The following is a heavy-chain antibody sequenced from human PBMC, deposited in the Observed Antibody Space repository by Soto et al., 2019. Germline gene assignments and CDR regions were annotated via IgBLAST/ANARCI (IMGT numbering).Heavy chain of an antibody. V-gene: IGHV3-33*01. J-gene: IGHJ3*02. Sequence: QVQLVESGGGVVQPGRSLRLSCAPSGFTFSNYGMHWVRQAPGKGLEWVAVILRDGSDKHHADSVKGRFTISRDNSRNTLYLQMDSLRAEDTAVYYCVRDDIGDPNGFDIWGQGTMVTVSS. D-gene: IGHD2-15*01. CDR3: VRDDIGDPNGFDI. CDR1: GFTFSNYG. CDR2: ILRDGSDK.